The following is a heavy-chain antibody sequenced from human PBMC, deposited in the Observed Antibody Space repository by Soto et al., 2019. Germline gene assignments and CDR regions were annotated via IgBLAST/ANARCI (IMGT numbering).Heavy chain of an antibody. Sequence: PSETLSLTCTVSGGSISSYYWSWIRQPPGKGLEWIGYIYYSGSTNYNPSLKSRVTISVDTSKNQFSLKLSSVTAADTAVYYCAGGREDYYYYYYMDVWGKGTTVTVSS. D-gene: IGHD1-26*01. V-gene: IGHV4-59*08. CDR3: AGGREDYYYYYYMDV. CDR2: IYYSGST. CDR1: GGSISSYY. J-gene: IGHJ6*03.